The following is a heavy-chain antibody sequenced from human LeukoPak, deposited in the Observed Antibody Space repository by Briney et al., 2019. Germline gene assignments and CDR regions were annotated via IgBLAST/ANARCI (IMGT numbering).Heavy chain of an antibody. V-gene: IGHV3-30*18. J-gene: IGHJ4*02. CDR3: AKQAQWLVRGFDY. Sequence: GRSLRLSCAASGFTFSSYGMHWVRQAPGKGLEWVVVISYDGSNKYYADSVKGRFTISRDNSKNTLYLQMNSLRAEDTAVYYCAKQAQWLVRGFDYWGQGTLVTVSS. CDR1: GFTFSSYG. CDR2: ISYDGSNK. D-gene: IGHD6-19*01.